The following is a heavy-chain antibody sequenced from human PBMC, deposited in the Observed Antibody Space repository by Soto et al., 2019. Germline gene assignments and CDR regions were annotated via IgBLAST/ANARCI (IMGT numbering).Heavy chain of an antibody. CDR1: GFTFSDYA. D-gene: IGHD1-26*01. Sequence: EVQLLESGGGLVQPGGSLGLSCVASGFTFSDYAMSWVRQAPGKGLEWVSNMSHSGATTYYADSVKGRFTISRHTSKNTLYLHMDSLRAEDTARYFCAKEPWEATDSLTWGFGRWGQGALVTVSS. CDR2: MSHSGATT. V-gene: IGHV3-23*01. CDR3: AKEPWEATDSLTWGFGR. J-gene: IGHJ4*02.